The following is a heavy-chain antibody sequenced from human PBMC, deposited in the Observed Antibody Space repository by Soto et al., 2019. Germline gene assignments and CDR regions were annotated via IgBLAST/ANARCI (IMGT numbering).Heavy chain of an antibody. CDR1: GFTVSSNY. D-gene: IGHD6-19*01. J-gene: IGHJ5*02. CDR2: IYSGGST. Sequence: ESLQICCAASGFTVSSNYMSWVRQAPGKGLEWVSVIYSGGSTYYADSVKGRFTISRDNSKNTLYLQMNSLRAEDTAVYYCARVKAVASFWFDPWGQGTLVTVS. CDR3: ARVKAVASFWFDP. V-gene: IGHV3-53*01.